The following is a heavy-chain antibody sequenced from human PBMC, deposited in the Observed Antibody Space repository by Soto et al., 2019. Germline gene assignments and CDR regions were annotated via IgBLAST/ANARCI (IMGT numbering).Heavy chain of an antibody. J-gene: IGHJ6*02. Sequence: SVKVSCKASGGTFSSDAISWVRQAPGQGLEWMGGIIPIFGTANYAQKFQGRVTITADESTSTAYMELSSLRSEDTAVYYCASITIFGVVRSAGDYYYGMDVWGQGTTVTVSS. CDR1: GGTFSSDA. CDR2: IIPIFGTA. CDR3: ASITIFGVVRSAGDYYYGMDV. D-gene: IGHD3-3*01. V-gene: IGHV1-69*13.